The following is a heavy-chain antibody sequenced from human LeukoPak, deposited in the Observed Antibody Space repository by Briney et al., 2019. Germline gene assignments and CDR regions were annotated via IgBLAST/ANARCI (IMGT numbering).Heavy chain of an antibody. D-gene: IGHD3-3*01. J-gene: IGHJ5*02. V-gene: IGHV1-2*02. CDR1: GYTFTGYY. Sequence: ASVKVSCKASGYTFTGYYMHWVRQAPGHGLEWMGWINPHSGGTNYAQKFQGRVTMTRDTSISTAYMEVSRLRSDDTAVHYCARAHYDFWSGYHNWFDPWGQGTLVTVSS. CDR3: ARAHYDFWSGYHNWFDP. CDR2: INPHSGGT.